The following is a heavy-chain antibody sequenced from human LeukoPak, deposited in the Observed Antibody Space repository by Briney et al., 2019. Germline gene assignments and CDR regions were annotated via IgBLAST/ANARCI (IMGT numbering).Heavy chain of an antibody. Sequence: SETLSLTCAVYGGAFSGYYWSWIRQPPGKGLEWIGEINHSGSTNYNPSLKSRVTIPVDTSKNQFSLKLSSVTAADTAVYYCARARGYSYGYRTHGSYYYYYMDVWGKGTTVTVSS. CDR2: INHSGST. J-gene: IGHJ6*03. V-gene: IGHV4-34*01. CDR3: ARARGYSYGYRTHGSYYYYYMDV. D-gene: IGHD5-18*01. CDR1: GGAFSGYY.